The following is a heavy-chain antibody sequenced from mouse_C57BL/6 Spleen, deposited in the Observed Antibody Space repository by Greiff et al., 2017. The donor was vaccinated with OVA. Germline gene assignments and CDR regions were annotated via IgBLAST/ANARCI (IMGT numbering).Heavy chain of an antibody. V-gene: IGHV1-50*01. CDR3: ARRGGYDDYAMDY. CDR1: GYTFTSYW. Sequence: QVQLQQPGAELVKPGASVKLSCKASGYTFTSYWMQWVKQRPGQGLEWIGEIDPSDSYTNYNQKFKGKATLTVDTSSSTAYMQLSSLTSEDSAVYYCARRGGYDDYAMDYWGQGTSVTVSS. CDR2: IDPSDSYT. D-gene: IGHD2-2*01. J-gene: IGHJ4*01.